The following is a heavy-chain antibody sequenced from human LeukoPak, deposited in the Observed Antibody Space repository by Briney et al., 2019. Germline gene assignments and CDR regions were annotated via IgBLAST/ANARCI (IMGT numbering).Heavy chain of an antibody. Sequence: SETLSLTCAVYGGSFSGYYWSWIRQPPGKGLEWIGEINHSGSTNYNPSLKSRVTISVDTSKNQFSLKLSSVTAADTAVYYCARRTSRRAAFDYWGQGTLVTVSS. CDR2: INHSGST. D-gene: IGHD2-2*01. CDR3: ARRTSRRAAFDY. CDR1: GGSFSGYY. V-gene: IGHV4-34*01. J-gene: IGHJ4*02.